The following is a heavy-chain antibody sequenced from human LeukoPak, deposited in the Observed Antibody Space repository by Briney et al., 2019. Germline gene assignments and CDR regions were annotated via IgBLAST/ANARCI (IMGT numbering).Heavy chain of an antibody. Sequence: SETLSLTCTVSGGSISSFYWSWIRQPPGKGLEWIGYISYSGSTNYNPSLKSRVTISLDTSKNQFSLKLSSVTAADTAVYYCASHANYYGSGSYLNRFDPWGQGTLVTVSS. CDR1: GGSISSFY. CDR3: ASHANYYGSGSYLNRFDP. D-gene: IGHD3-10*01. J-gene: IGHJ5*02. V-gene: IGHV4-59*08. CDR2: ISYSGST.